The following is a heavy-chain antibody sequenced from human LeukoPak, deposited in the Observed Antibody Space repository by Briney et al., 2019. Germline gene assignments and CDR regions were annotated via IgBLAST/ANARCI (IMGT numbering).Heavy chain of an antibody. D-gene: IGHD3-22*01. CDR3: ARESYDRSRPNAFDI. Sequence: SETLSLTCTVSGGSISSGDYYWSWIRQPPGKGLEWIGYIYYSGSTYYNPSPKSRVTISVDTSKNQFSLKLSSVTAADTAVYYCARESYDRSRPNAFDIWGQGTMVTVSS. J-gene: IGHJ3*02. V-gene: IGHV4-30-4*01. CDR1: GGSISSGDYY. CDR2: IYYSGST.